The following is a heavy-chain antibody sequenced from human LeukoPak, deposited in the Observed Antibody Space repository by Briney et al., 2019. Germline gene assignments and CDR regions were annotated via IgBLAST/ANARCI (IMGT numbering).Heavy chain of an antibody. CDR1: VFTFSDYS. J-gene: IGHJ4*02. CDR2: IRNKANGGPP. CDR3: SRAHSTGWLGINDY. Sequence: SLRLPRTASVFTFSDYSITWVRQAPGKGLEWVDFIRNKANGGPPEYAASVKGRFTISRDDYKTIAYQQMNSLETDDTAVYFCSRAHSTGWLGINDYWGQGVLVTVSS. D-gene: IGHD6-19*01. V-gene: IGHV3-49*04.